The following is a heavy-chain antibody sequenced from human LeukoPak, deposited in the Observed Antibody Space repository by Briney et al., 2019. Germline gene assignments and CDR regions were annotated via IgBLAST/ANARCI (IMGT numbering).Heavy chain of an antibody. CDR1: RIALSSYT. Sequence: GGSLRLSCVAPRIALSSYTMSWVRQAPGKGLEWVSAISGSGGSTYYADSVKGRFTISRDNSKNTLYLQMNSLRAEDTAVYYCAKGGQPADYWGQGTLVTVSS. J-gene: IGHJ4*02. D-gene: IGHD2-2*01. CDR2: ISGSGGST. CDR3: AKGGQPADY. V-gene: IGHV3-23*01.